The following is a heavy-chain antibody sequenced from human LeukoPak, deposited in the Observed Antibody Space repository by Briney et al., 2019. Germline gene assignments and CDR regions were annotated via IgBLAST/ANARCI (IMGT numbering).Heavy chain of an antibody. CDR1: GYTFTSYY. Sequence: GASVKVSCKASGYTFTSYYMHWVRQAPGQGLEWMGIINPSGGSTSYAQKFQGRVTMTRDTSTSTVYMELSRLRSDDTAVYYCARDRIVLMVYAPHNWFDPWGQGTLVTVSS. V-gene: IGHV1-46*01. J-gene: IGHJ5*02. CDR3: ARDRIVLMVYAPHNWFDP. CDR2: INPSGGST. D-gene: IGHD2-8*01.